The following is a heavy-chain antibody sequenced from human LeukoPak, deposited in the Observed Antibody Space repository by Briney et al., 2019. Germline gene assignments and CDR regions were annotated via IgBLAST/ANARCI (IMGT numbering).Heavy chain of an antibody. J-gene: IGHJ4*02. Sequence: ASVKVSCKASGYTFTSYYMHWVRQAPGQGLEWMGIINPSGGSTSYAQKFQGRVTMTSDSSISTAYMELSSLRSEDTAIYYCVRTPPNWGFDYWGQGTLVTVSS. CDR3: VRTPPNWGFDY. V-gene: IGHV1-46*01. D-gene: IGHD7-27*01. CDR1: GYTFTSYY. CDR2: INPSGGST.